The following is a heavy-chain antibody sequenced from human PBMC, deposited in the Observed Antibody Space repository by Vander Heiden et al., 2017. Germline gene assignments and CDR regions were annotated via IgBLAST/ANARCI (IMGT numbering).Heavy chain of an antibody. CDR3: AKDLHCSSPSCSTLKNDYGMDI. D-gene: IGHD2-2*02. J-gene: IGHJ6*02. V-gene: IGHV1-8*01. CDR1: GYTYTRHV. CDR2: VNPSRGGT. Sequence: QVQLLLSWAAVKKRGGSLKVSFWATGYTYTRHVMNWVRQATGQGLEWMGRVNPSRGGTDYAQQFKGRDTMTRNTSIDTGYMELSSLRSKDTAVYFCAKDLHCSSPSCSTLKNDYGMDIWGQGNTVTVSS.